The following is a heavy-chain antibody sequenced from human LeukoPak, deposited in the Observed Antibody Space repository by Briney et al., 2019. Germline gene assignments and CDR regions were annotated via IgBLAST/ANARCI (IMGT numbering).Heavy chain of an antibody. CDR3: TRENYVPDS. J-gene: IGHJ4*02. CDR1: GYNFSPYW. V-gene: IGHV3-7*03. D-gene: IGHD3-10*02. CDR2: ISNGGYAT. Sequence: PGGSLRLSCVASGYNFSPYWMSWVRQTPGKGLEWVASISNGGYATYYVDSVRGRFTISRDDAKNSLFLQMNGPGADDTAVYYCTRENYVPDSWGQGTLVTVSS.